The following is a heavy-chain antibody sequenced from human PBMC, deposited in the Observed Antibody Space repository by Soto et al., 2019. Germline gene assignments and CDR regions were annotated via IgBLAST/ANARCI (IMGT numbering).Heavy chain of an antibody. Sequence: EVQLLESGGTLVAPGESLRLSCAASGFTFSRYWLTWVRQAPGKGLEWVANINQEGTEKNYEDSLKGRFTISRDNAKSSLSLQMNSLRVEDTAMYYCARVTELRVTGCWYERGGFDWWRHRTQVIVSP. CDR2: INQEGTEK. D-gene: IGHD6-13*01. J-gene: IGHJ4*01. CDR1: GFTFSRYW. CDR3: ARVTELRVTGCWYERGGFDW. V-gene: IGHV3-7*03.